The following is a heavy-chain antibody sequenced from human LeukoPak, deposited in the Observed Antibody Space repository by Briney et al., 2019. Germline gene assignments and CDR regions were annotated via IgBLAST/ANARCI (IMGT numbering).Heavy chain of an antibody. Sequence: ASAKVSCKASGGTFISYAISWVRQAPGQGLEWMGGIIPIFGTANYAQKFQGRVTITADESTSTAYMELSSLRSEDTAVYYCARGVSGYDYHPGYWGQGTLVTVSS. CDR2: IIPIFGTA. V-gene: IGHV1-69*13. J-gene: IGHJ4*02. CDR3: ARGVSGYDYHPGY. CDR1: GGTFISYA. D-gene: IGHD5-12*01.